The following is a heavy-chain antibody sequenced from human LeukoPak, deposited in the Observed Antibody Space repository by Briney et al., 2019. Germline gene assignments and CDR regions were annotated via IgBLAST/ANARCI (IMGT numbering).Heavy chain of an antibody. Sequence: GGSLRLSCAASGFTFSSYDMHWVRQATGKGLEWVSAIGTAGDTYYPGSAKGRFTISRENAKNSLYLQMNSLRAGDTAVYYCARSPRQGAAAGALDYWGQGTLVTVSS. CDR3: ARSPRQGAAAGALDY. V-gene: IGHV3-13*04. J-gene: IGHJ4*02. D-gene: IGHD6-13*01. CDR1: GFTFSSYD. CDR2: IGTAGDT.